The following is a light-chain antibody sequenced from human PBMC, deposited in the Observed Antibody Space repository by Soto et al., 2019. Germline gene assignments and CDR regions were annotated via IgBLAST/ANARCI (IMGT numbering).Light chain of an antibody. CDR1: PSVSSSY. V-gene: IGKV3-20*01. CDR3: QQYGSSPWT. Sequence: EIVLTQSPGPLSLSPGERATLSCRASPSVSSSYLAWYQQKSGQSPRLLIYGASSRATGIPDRFSGSGSGTDVTLTISGLEPDDCAVYYCQQYGSSPWTFGQGTKVEIK. J-gene: IGKJ1*01. CDR2: GAS.